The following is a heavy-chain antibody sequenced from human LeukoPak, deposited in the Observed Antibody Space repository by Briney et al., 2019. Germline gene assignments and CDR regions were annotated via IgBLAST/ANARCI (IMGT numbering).Heavy chain of an antibody. J-gene: IGHJ3*02. CDR2: IRSKANSYAT. Sequence: PGGSLRLSCAASGFTFSGSAMHWVRQASGKGLEWVGRIRSKANSYATAYAASVKGRFTISRDDSKNTACLQMNSLKTEDTAVYYCTRHVVVVAADDAFDIWGQGTMVTVSS. V-gene: IGHV3-73*01. CDR1: GFTFSGSA. CDR3: TRHVVVVAADDAFDI. D-gene: IGHD2-15*01.